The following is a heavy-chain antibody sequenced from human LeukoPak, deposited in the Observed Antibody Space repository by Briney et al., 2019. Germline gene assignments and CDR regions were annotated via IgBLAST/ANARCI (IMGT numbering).Heavy chain of an antibody. CDR1: GFTVSSNY. Sequence: GGSLRLSCAASGFTVSSNYMSWVRQAPGKGLEWVSVIYRDGSTFYTDSVKGRFTISRDNSKNTLYLQMNSLRAEDTAVYYCARRNIAAAALDYWGQGTLVTVSS. V-gene: IGHV3-53*01. CDR2: IYRDGST. J-gene: IGHJ4*02. CDR3: ARRNIAAAALDY. D-gene: IGHD6-13*01.